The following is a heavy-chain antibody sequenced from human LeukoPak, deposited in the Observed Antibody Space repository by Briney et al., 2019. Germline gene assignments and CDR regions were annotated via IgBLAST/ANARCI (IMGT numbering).Heavy chain of an antibody. J-gene: IGHJ4*02. D-gene: IGHD1-1*01. V-gene: IGHV3-30*02. CDR2: IRYDGSNK. CDR3: ARGYKTFDY. CDR1: GFIFNSYG. Sequence: GGSLRLSCAASGFIFNSYGMHWVRQAPGKGLEWVAFIRYDGSNKYYADSAKGRFTISRDNAKNSLYLQMNSLRAEDTAVYYCARGYKTFDYWGQGTLVTVSS.